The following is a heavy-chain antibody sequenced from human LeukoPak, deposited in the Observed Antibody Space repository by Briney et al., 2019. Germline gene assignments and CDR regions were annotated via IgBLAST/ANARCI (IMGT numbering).Heavy chain of an antibody. D-gene: IGHD6-13*01. J-gene: IGHJ4*02. CDR1: GYSFTTYW. V-gene: IGHV5-51*01. CDR2: IYPGDSDT. CDR3: AKEAKSGQGMGIDY. Sequence: GESLKISCKGSGYSFTTYWIGWVRQMPGKGLEWMAVIYPGDSDTRYSLSFEGQVTISADKSISTAYLQWSSLKASDTAMYYCAKEAKSGQGMGIDYWGQGTLVTVSS.